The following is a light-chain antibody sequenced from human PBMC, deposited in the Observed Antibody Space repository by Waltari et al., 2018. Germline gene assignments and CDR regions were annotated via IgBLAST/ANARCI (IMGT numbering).Light chain of an antibody. J-gene: IGLJ3*02. CDR1: SGHSSNA. CDR2: ANSDGSH. CDR3: QTGSHGTLV. Sequence: QLVVTQSLSASAPLGASVKLTRTLRSGHSSNAIAWLHQRPEKGTRYLMKANSDGSHSKGDEIPVRFSGSSSGAERYLTISSLQSDDEADYYGQTGSHGTLVFGGWTKLTVL. V-gene: IGLV4-69*01.